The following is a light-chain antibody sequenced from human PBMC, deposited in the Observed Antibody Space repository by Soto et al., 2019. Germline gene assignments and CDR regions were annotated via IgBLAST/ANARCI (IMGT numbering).Light chain of an antibody. J-gene: IGLJ1*01. V-gene: IGLV2-11*01. Sequence: QSVLTQPRSVSGSPGQSVTISCTGTSSDVGGYNYVSWYQQHPGKAPKLMIYDVSKRPSGVPDRFSGSKSGNTASLTIPGLQAEDEADYYCCSYAGRYLYVFGTGTKVTVL. CDR3: CSYAGRYLYV. CDR2: DVS. CDR1: SSDVGGYNY.